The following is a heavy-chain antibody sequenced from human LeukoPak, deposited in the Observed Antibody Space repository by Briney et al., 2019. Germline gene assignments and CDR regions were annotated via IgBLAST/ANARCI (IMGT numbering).Heavy chain of an antibody. CDR3: AKDLWGFVEVAAILDY. V-gene: IGHV3-23*01. Sequence: PGGSLRLSCAATGFTFNRYAMSWVRQAPGKGLEWVSGISGSGGSTDYADSAKGRFTISRDNSKNTLYLQMNSLRAEDTAVYYCAKDLWGFVEVAAILDYWGQGTLVTVSS. CDR2: ISGSGGST. J-gene: IGHJ4*02. D-gene: IGHD2-15*01. CDR1: GFTFNRYA.